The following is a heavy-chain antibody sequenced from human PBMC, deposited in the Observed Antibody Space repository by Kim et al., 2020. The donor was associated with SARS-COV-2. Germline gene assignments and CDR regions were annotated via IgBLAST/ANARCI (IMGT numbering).Heavy chain of an antibody. Sequence: GGSLRLSCAASGFTFSSYAMSWVRQAPGKGLEWVSSISGSGGSTYYADSVKGRFTISRDNSKNTLSLQMNSLRVEDTAEYYCAKGPYSSSWYFFQHWGQGTLVTVSS. J-gene: IGHJ1*01. CDR1: GFTFSSYA. D-gene: IGHD6-13*01. V-gene: IGHV3-23*01. CDR2: ISGSGGST. CDR3: AKGPYSSSWYFFQH.